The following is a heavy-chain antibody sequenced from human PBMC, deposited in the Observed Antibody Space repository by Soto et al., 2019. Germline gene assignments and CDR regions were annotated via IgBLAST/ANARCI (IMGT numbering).Heavy chain of an antibody. J-gene: IGHJ3*02. Sequence: XSLRLCYAASGFTVSSNYLGWVLQAPGKGLEWVSVIYSGGSTYYADSVKGRFTISRDNSKNTLYLQMNSLRAEDTAVYYCARDVLGALGHDALDIWGQGTMVTVSS. V-gene: IGHV3-66*01. CDR2: IYSGGST. CDR1: GFTVSSNY. CDR3: ARDVLGALGHDALDI. D-gene: IGHD3-16*01.